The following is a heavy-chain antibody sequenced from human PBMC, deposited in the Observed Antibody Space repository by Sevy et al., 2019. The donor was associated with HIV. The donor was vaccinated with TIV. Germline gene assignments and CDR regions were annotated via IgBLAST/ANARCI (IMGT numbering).Heavy chain of an antibody. CDR2: INPNSGDT. J-gene: IGHJ4*02. CDR3: TRGPLEYSSSSVYFDY. CDR1: GYTFTGYY. Sequence: ASLKVSCKASGYTFTGYYLHWVRQAPGQGLEWMGRINPNSGDTNYAQKFQGRVTMTRDTSISTAYMELSRLRSDDTAVYSCTRGPLEYSSSSVYFDYWGQGTLVTVSS. V-gene: IGHV1-2*06. D-gene: IGHD6-6*01.